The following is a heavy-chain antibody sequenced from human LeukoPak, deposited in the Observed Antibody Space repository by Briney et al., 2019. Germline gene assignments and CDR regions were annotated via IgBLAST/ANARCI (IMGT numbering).Heavy chain of an antibody. D-gene: IGHD4-17*01. J-gene: IGHJ4*02. Sequence: SVKVSCKASGGTFSSYAISWVRQAPGQGLEWMGRIIPILGIANYAQKFQGRVTITADKSTSTAYMELSSLRSEDTAVYYCARGGSAEPTVTNYWGQGTLVTVSS. V-gene: IGHV1-69*04. CDR2: IIPILGIA. CDR1: GGTFSSYA. CDR3: ARGGSAEPTVTNY.